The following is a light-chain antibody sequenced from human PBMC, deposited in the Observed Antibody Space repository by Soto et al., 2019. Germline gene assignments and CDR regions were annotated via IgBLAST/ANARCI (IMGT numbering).Light chain of an antibody. V-gene: IGKV3-11*01. Sequence: IVLTQSPATLSLSPGERATLSCRASQSVGTYLTWYQQKPGQAPRLLIYDASDRATGIPARFSGSGSGTDFALTISSLEPEDFAVYYCLQRSIWPLTFGGGTRVEIK. CDR1: QSVGTY. CDR2: DAS. CDR3: LQRSIWPLT. J-gene: IGKJ4*01.